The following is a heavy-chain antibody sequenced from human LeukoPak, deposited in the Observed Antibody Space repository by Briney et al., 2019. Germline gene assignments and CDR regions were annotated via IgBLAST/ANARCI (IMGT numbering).Heavy chain of an antibody. CDR1: GFTFSSYS. J-gene: IGHJ6*03. CDR3: ARDQYYASGIAAAGYYYYYYMDV. D-gene: IGHD6-13*01. CDR2: ISSSSSTI. V-gene: IGHV3-48*04. Sequence: GGSLRLSCAASGFTFSSYSMNWVRQAPGKGLEWVSYISSSSSTIYYADSVKGRFTISRDNAKNSLYLQMNSLRAEDTAVYYCARDQYYASGIAAAGYYYYYYMDVWGKGTTVTVSS.